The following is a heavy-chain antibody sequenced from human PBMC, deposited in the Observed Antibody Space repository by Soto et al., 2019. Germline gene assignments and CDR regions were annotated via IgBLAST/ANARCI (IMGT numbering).Heavy chain of an antibody. J-gene: IGHJ4*02. CDR1: GYTFTSYG. Sequence: QVQLVQSGAEVKKPGASVKVSCKASGYTFTSYGISWVRQAPGQGLEWMGWISAYNGNTNYAQKLQGRVPMTTDTSTSTAYMELRSLRSGDTAVYYCTRDRGRTGYCTNGVCSKLLRLYYWGQGTLVTVSS. D-gene: IGHD2-8*01. CDR2: ISAYNGNT. CDR3: TRDRGRTGYCTNGVCSKLLRLYY. V-gene: IGHV1-18*01.